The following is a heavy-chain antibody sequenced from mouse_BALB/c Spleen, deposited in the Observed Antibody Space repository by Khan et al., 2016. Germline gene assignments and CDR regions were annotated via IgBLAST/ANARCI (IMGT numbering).Heavy chain of an antibody. CDR1: GYTFSSYW. CDR3: AISRLYFDY. J-gene: IGHJ2*01. Sequence: QVQLQQSGAELMKPGASVKISCKATGYTFSSYWIEWVKQRPGHGLEWIGEILPGSDSTNYDEKFKGKATFTADTSSNTAYMQLSSLTSEDTAVYYCAISRLYFDYWGQGTTLTVSS. CDR2: ILPGSDST. D-gene: IGHD3-2*02. V-gene: IGHV1-9*01.